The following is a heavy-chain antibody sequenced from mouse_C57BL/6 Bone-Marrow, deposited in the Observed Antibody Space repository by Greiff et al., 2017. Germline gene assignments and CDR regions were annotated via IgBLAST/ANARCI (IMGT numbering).Heavy chain of an antibody. J-gene: IGHJ2*01. D-gene: IGHD1-1*01. V-gene: IGHV2-9-1*01. Sequence: VKLVESGPGLVAPSQSLSITCTVSGFSLTSYAISWVRQPPGKGLEWLGVIWTGGGTNYNSALKSRLSISKDNSKSQVFLKMNSLQTDDTARYYWARCAGSSYYYFDYWGQGTTLTVSS. CDR3: ARCAGSSYYYFDY. CDR2: IWTGGGT. CDR1: GFSLTSYA.